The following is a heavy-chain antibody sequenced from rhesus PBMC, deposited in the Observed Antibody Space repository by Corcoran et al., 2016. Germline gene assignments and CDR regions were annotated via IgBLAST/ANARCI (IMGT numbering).Heavy chain of an antibody. CDR2: IYGSSGST. D-gene: IGHD1-20*01. Sequence: QVQLQESGPGLVKPSETLSLTCAVSGGSISGGYDWSWIRQPPGKGLEWIGYIYGSSGSTNYNPSLKNRVTISKDTSKNQFSLKLSSVTAADTAVYYCARRGTAVSDRFDVWGPGVLVTVSS. CDR1: GGSISGGYD. J-gene: IGHJ5-1*01. V-gene: IGHV4-76*01. CDR3: ARRGTAVSDRFDV.